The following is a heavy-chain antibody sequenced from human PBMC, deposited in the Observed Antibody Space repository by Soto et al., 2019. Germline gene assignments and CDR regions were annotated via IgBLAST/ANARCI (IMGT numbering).Heavy chain of an antibody. CDR1: GFTFSSYA. Sequence: GGSLRLSCAASGFTFSSYAMHWVRQAPGKGLEWVAVISYDGSNKYYADSVKGRFTISRDNSKNTLYLQMNSLRAEDTAVYYCARDRRPQWESPFDPWGQGTLVTVSS. CDR2: ISYDGSNK. CDR3: ARDRRPQWESPFDP. J-gene: IGHJ5*02. V-gene: IGHV3-30-3*01. D-gene: IGHD1-26*01.